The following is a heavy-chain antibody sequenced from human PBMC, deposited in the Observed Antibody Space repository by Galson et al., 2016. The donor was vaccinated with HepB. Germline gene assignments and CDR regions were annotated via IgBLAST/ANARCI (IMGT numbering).Heavy chain of an antibody. Sequence: SLRLSCVASGFTFSTYWMHWVRQAPGKGLVWVSRINSDGRSTSYADSVKGRLTISRDNAKSSLYLQMNSLRAEDTAVYYCAKGRGGVSIHWGQGTLVTVSS. D-gene: IGHD3-10*01. CDR2: INSDGRST. J-gene: IGHJ4*02. CDR3: AKGRGGVSIH. V-gene: IGHV3-74*01. CDR1: GFTFSTYW.